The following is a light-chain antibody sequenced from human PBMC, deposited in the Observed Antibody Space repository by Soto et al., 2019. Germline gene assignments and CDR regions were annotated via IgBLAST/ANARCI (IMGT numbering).Light chain of an antibody. V-gene: IGKV1-5*01. J-gene: IGKJ1*01. Sequence: DIQITQSPSTLSASVGDTVTITCRASQRIRGWLAWHQQKPGKAPKVLIYDVSALKRGVPPRFSGSGAGTEFTLTISSLKPDAFATCSCQQYDSFSVTFGQGTKVEI. CDR2: DVS. CDR3: QQYDSFSVT. CDR1: QRIRGW.